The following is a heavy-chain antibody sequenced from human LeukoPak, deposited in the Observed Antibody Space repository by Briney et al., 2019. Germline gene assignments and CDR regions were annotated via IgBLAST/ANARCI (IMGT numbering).Heavy chain of an antibody. Sequence: SETLSLTCTVSGGSISSYYWSWIRQPAGKGLEWIGRIYTSGSTNYNPSLKSRVTISVDTSKNQFSLKLSSVTAADTAVYYCARDSGGTVSGAFDIWGQGTMVTVSS. J-gene: IGHJ3*02. CDR2: IYTSGST. CDR1: GGSISSYY. CDR3: ARDSGGTVSGAFDI. D-gene: IGHD2-15*01. V-gene: IGHV4-4*07.